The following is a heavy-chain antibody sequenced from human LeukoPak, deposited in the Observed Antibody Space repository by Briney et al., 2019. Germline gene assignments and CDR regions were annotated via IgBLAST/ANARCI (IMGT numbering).Heavy chain of an antibody. J-gene: IGHJ4*02. CDR1: GFTFSSYG. V-gene: IGHV3-33*06. CDR2: IWYDGSNK. D-gene: IGHD3-10*01. Sequence: GGSLRLSXAASGFTFSSYGMHWVRQAPGKGLEWVAVIWYDGSNKYYADSVKGRFTISRDNSKNTLYLQMNSLRAEDTAVYYCAKDGSGSGSYYAYYFDYWGQGTLVTVSS. CDR3: AKDGSGSGSYYAYYFDY.